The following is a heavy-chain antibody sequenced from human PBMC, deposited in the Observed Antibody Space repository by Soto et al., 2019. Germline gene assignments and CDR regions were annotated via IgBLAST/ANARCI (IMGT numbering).Heavy chain of an antibody. D-gene: IGHD5-12*01. CDR1: GFTFDDYA. CDR2: ISWNSGSI. Sequence: PGCCLRLSCAASGFTFDDYAMHWVRKAPGKGLEWVSGISWNSGSIGYADSVKGRFTISRDNAKNSLYLQMNSLRAEDTALYYCAKASYVDIVATIKYWGQGTLVTVSS. J-gene: IGHJ4*02. V-gene: IGHV3-9*01. CDR3: AKASYVDIVATIKY.